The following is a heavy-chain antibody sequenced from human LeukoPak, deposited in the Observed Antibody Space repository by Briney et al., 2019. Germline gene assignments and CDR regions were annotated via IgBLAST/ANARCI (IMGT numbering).Heavy chain of an antibody. Sequence: SETLSLTCTVSDDSITIYYWSWIRQPPGKGLEWIGYIYYSGNTNYNPSLKSRVTISVDTSKNQFSLKLSSVTAADTSVYYCARANVVTAIDYWGQGTLVTVSS. V-gene: IGHV4-59*01. D-gene: IGHD2-21*02. CDR1: DDSITIYY. CDR3: ARANVVTAIDY. CDR2: IYYSGNT. J-gene: IGHJ4*02.